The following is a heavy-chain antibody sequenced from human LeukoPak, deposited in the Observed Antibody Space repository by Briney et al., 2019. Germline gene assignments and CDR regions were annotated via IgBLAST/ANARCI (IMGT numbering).Heavy chain of an antibody. J-gene: IGHJ5*02. V-gene: IGHV1-2*02. Sequence: GASVKVSCKASGYTFTGYYMHWVRQAPGQGLEWMGWINPNSGGTNYAQKFQGRVTMTRDTSISTAYMELSRLRSDDTAVYYCARDQEAYYYGSGTLGWFDPWGQGTLVTVSS. CDR1: GYTFTGYY. D-gene: IGHD3-10*01. CDR3: ARDQEAYYYGSGTLGWFDP. CDR2: INPNSGGT.